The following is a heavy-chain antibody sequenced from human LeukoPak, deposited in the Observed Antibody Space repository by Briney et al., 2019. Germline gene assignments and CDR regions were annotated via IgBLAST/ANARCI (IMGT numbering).Heavy chain of an antibody. V-gene: IGHV3-7*01. Sequence: GGSLRLSCATSGFTFSTSWMHSVRQAPGKGLEWVANIKEDGSQTYYVDSAKGRFTISRDNAKNSLYLQMDSLRVEDTAIYYCAKSLDYWGRGTLVTVSS. J-gene: IGHJ4*02. CDR2: IKEDGSQT. CDR1: GFTFSTSW. CDR3: AKSLDY.